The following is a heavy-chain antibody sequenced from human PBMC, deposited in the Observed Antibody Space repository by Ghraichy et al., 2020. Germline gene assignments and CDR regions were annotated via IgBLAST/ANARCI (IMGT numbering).Heavy chain of an antibody. CDR1: GFTFSNAW. V-gene: IGHV3-15*01. D-gene: IGHD1-1*01. J-gene: IGHJ4*02. CDR2: IKSKSDGGTT. Sequence: GGSLRLSCAASGFTFSNAWMSWVRQAPGKGLEWVGRIKSKSDGGTTQYAAPVKGRFAISRDDSKNTLYLQMNSLKTEDTAMYYCTTDSGTEPLRYWGQRTLVTVSS. CDR3: TTDSGTEPLRY.